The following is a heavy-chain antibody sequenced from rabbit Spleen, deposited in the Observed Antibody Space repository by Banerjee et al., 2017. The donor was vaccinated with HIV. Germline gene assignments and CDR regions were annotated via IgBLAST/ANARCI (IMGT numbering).Heavy chain of an antibody. Sequence: QEQLVESGGGLVQPEGSLTLTCKASGFSFSSDYNMCWVRQAPGKGLEWIACIDGASSGRAYYASWARGRFTISKTSSTTVTLQMTSLTAADTATYFCARDLDAGDSYSNLWGPGTLVTVS. V-gene: IGHV1S45*01. D-gene: IGHD8-1*01. J-gene: IGHJ4*01. CDR1: GFSFSSDYN. CDR2: IDGASSGRA. CDR3: ARDLDAGDSYSNL.